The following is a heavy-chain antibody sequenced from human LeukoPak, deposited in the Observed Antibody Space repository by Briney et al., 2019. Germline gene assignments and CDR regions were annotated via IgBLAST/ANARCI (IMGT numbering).Heavy chain of an antibody. CDR2: INPSGGST. CDR3: ARGRDGYNFAY. Sequence: ASVKVSCKASGYTFTSYYMHWVRQAPGQGLEWMGIINPSGGSTSYAQKFQGRVTMTRNTSISTAYMELSSLRSEDTAVYYCARGRDGYNFAYWGQGTLVTVSS. J-gene: IGHJ4*02. V-gene: IGHV1-46*01. D-gene: IGHD5-24*01. CDR1: GYTFTSYY.